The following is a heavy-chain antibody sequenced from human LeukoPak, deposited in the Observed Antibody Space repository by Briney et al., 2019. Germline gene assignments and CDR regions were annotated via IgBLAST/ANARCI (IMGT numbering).Heavy chain of an antibody. CDR1: GGSISTYY. J-gene: IGHJ4*02. D-gene: IGHD2-2*01. Sequence: KSSETLSLTCTVSGGSISTYYWSWIRQSPEKGLEWIGYVYYSGTTKYNPSLKSRVTISVDTSKNQLSLKLSSVTAADTAVYYCARINVVPAAIPFGGYYFDYWGQGTLVTVSS. CDR2: VYYSGTT. CDR3: ARINVVPAAIPFGGYYFDY. V-gene: IGHV4-59*12.